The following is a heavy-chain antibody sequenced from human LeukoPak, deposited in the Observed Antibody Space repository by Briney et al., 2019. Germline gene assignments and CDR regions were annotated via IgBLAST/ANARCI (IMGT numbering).Heavy chain of an antibody. Sequence: GGSLRLSCAASGFPFSSYAMSWVRPAPGKGLEWVSAISASGYSTYYADSVKGRFTISRDNSKKTLYLQMNSLRAEDTAIFYCAKDVYNWNFYFDYWGQGTLVTVSS. D-gene: IGHD1-7*01. J-gene: IGHJ4*02. V-gene: IGHV3-23*01. CDR2: ISASGYST. CDR3: AKDVYNWNFYFDY. CDR1: GFPFSSYA.